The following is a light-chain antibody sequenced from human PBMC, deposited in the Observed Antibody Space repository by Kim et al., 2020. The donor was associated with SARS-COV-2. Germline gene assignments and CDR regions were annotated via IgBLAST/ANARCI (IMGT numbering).Light chain of an antibody. CDR2: GAS. V-gene: IGKV3-15*01. CDR3: QHYHKWPHS. J-gene: IGKJ2*03. CDR1: QTIDNN. Sequence: SVSPGERTTLSCRASQTIDNNLAWFQQKPGQAPRLFIYGASTRAPGTPARFSGSGSGTEFTLTISSLQSEDFAVYYCQHYHKWPHSFGQGTKLEIK.